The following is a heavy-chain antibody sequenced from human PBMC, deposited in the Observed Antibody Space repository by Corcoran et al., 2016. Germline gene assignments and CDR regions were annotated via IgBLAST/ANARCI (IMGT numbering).Heavy chain of an antibody. Sequence: EVQLVESGGGLIQPGGSLRLSCAASGFAVSSNYMSWVRQAPGKGLEWVSVIYSGGSTYYADSVKGRFTISRDNSKNTLYLQMNSLRAEDTAVYSCAREKTDSSSWRGFDYWGQGTLVTVSS. CDR1: GFAVSSNY. CDR3: AREKTDSSSWRGFDY. V-gene: IGHV3-53*01. CDR2: IYSGGST. D-gene: IGHD6-13*01. J-gene: IGHJ4*02.